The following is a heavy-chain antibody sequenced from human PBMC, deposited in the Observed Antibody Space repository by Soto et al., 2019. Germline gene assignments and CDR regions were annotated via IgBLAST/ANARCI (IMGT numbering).Heavy chain of an antibody. D-gene: IGHD2-2*01. CDR1: GYSFSSYD. CDR2: MNPNSGNT. V-gene: IGHV1-8*01. J-gene: IGHJ6*02. Sequence: QVQLVQSGAEVKEPGASVKVSCKASGYSFSSYDINWVRQATGQGLEWMGWMNPNSGNTGHAQKFQGGVTMTRNTSISTAYMELSSLRYEDTAVYYCACVPTAPYWGLDVWGQGTTVTVS. CDR3: ACVPTAPYWGLDV.